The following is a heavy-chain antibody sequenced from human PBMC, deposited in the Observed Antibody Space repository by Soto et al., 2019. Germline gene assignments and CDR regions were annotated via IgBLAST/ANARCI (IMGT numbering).Heavy chain of an antibody. CDR3: AGGGGGYNFGAVY. V-gene: IGHV1-69*01. Sequence: QVQLVQSGAEVQKPGSSVQVSCKASGGGNLRDYRTTWVRQAPGQGLEWMVGIIPKLGSANYAQNFQGRVTITADESTSTVYMELRSLRSEDTAVYYCAGGGGGYNFGAVYWGQGTPVTVSS. CDR2: IIPKLGSA. CDR1: GGGNLRDYR. D-gene: IGHD5-12*01. J-gene: IGHJ4*02.